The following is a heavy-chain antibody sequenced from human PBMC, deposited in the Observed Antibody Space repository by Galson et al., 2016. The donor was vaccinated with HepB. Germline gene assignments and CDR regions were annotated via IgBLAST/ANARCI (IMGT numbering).Heavy chain of an antibody. J-gene: IGHJ6*02. D-gene: IGHD1-1*01. CDR3: TTGTEIQPYYNGVDV. V-gene: IGHV3-15*01. CDR1: GLTFRNAW. CDR2: VKSKVDGGTT. Sequence: SLRLSCAASGLTFRNAWMSWVRQAPGKGLEWIGRVKSKVDGGTTHYAAPVKGRFTISRDDSENTLYLQMRSLKSEDTGVYYCTTGTEIQPYYNGVDVWGQGTSVTVSS.